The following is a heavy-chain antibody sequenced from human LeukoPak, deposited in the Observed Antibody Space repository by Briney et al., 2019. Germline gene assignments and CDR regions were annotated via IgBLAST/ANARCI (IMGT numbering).Heavy chain of an antibody. J-gene: IGHJ6*02. CDR3: ARVVHNKYYGMDV. CDR2: IIPIFGTA. Sequence: SVKVSCKASGGTFSSYAISWVRQAPGQGLEWMGGIIPIFGTANYAQKFQGRVTITADKSTSTAYMELSSLRSEDTAVYYCARVVHNKYYGMDVWGQGTTVTVSS. V-gene: IGHV1-69*06. D-gene: IGHD3-16*02. CDR1: GGTFSSYA.